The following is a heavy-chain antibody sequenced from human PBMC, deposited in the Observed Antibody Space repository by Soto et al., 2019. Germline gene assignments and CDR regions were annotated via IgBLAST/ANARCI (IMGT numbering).Heavy chain of an antibody. D-gene: IGHD4-17*01. J-gene: IGHJ4*02. Sequence: SETLSLTCSVSGASISSYYWSWFRQAPGKGLEYIGYIHNGERTNYNPSLESRVTISADTSKNQFSLRLSSVTAADTAMYYCSYGDSPGPIDHWGQGTLVTVS. CDR2: IHNGERT. V-gene: IGHV4-59*01. CDR3: SYGDSPGPIDH. CDR1: GASISSYY.